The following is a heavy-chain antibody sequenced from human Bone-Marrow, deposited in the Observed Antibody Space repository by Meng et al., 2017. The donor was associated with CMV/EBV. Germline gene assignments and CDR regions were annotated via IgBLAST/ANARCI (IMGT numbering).Heavy chain of an antibody. CDR2: IIPILGIA. Sequence: SGKVSCKASGGTFSSYTISWVRQAPGQGLEWMGRIIPILGIANYAQKFQGRVTITADKSTSTAYMELSSLRSEDTAVYYCARGPLGFGEFFSWYDPWGQGTLVTVSS. J-gene: IGHJ5*02. D-gene: IGHD3-10*01. V-gene: IGHV1-69*02. CDR1: GGTFSSYT. CDR3: ARGPLGFGEFFSWYDP.